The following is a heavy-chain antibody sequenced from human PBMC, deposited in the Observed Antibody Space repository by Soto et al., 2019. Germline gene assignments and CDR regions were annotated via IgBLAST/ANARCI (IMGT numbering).Heavy chain of an antibody. CDR2: IYDYGSA. V-gene: IGHV4-59*08. CDR3: ARVRTSLDRYYYYMDV. Sequence: QVQLQESGPGLVRPSETLSLTCTVSGGSISSDSWAWIRQPPGKAMEWIGYIYDYGSAYYSPSLESRVAFSVDTSKNPFSLRLTSVTAADTAMYYCARVRTSLDRYYYYMDVWGRGTTVTVSS. CDR1: GGSISSDS. J-gene: IGHJ6*03. D-gene: IGHD2-2*01.